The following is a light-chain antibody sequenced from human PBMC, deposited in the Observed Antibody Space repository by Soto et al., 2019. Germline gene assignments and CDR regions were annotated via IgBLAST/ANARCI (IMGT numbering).Light chain of an antibody. CDR3: HQRNGGRPFT. CDR1: QSIHTS. Sequence: VFTQSPATLPLSRGERATLSCRASQSIHTSLAGCQQKSGKPPPLVIYYATLRANGVPDSCGGSRAGTEVSLTINSLEAEDVAVYYCHQRNGGRPFTFGQGTRLEIK. J-gene: IGKJ5*01. CDR2: YAT. V-gene: IGKV3D-11*02.